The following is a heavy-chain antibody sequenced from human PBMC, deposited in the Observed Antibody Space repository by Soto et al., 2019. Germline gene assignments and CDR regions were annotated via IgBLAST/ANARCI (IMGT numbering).Heavy chain of an antibody. V-gene: IGHV1-69*01. CDR1: GDTFSSYA. Sequence: QVQLVQSGAEVKKPGSSVKGSCKASGDTFSSYAISWVRQAPGQGLEWMGGIIPIFGTANYAQKFQGRVTITADESTSTGYMDLSSLRSEDTAVYYCARGVVPAANEEYYFDFWGQGTLVTVSS. D-gene: IGHD2-2*01. J-gene: IGHJ4*02. CDR3: ARGVVPAANEEYYFDF. CDR2: IIPIFGTA.